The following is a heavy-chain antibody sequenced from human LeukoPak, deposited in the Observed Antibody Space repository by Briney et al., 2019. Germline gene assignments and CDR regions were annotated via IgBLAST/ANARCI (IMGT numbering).Heavy chain of an antibody. CDR2: ISSSSSYI. D-gene: IGHD3-16*01. J-gene: IGHJ6*02. CDR1: GFTFSSYS. V-gene: IGHV3-21*04. CDR3: AKDGASYYYGMDV. Sequence: GGSLRLSCAASGFTFSSYSMNWVRQAPGKGLEWVSSISSSSSYIYYADSVKGRFTISRDNAKNSLYLQMNSLRAEDTALYYCAKDGASYYYGMDVWGQGTTVTVSS.